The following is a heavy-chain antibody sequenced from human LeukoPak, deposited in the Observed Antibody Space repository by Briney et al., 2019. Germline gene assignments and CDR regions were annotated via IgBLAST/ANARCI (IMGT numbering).Heavy chain of an antibody. V-gene: IGHV3-23*01. CDR2: ISGSGGST. CDR3: ARDIVVVPAAGFDP. CDR1: GFTFSSYA. Sequence: GGSLRLSCAASGFTFSSYAMSWVRQAPGKGLEWVSAISGSGGSTYYADSVKGRFTTSRDNSKNTPYLQMNSLRAEDTAVYYCARDIVVVPAAGFDPWGQGTLVTVSS. D-gene: IGHD2-2*01. J-gene: IGHJ5*02.